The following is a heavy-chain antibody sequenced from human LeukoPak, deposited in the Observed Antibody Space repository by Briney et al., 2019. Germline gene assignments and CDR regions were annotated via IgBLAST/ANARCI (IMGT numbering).Heavy chain of an antibody. D-gene: IGHD4-17*01. Sequence: GGSLRLSCAASGLTFSSYAMSWVRQAPGKGLEWVSAISGSGGSTYYADSVKGRFTISRDNSKNTLYLQMNSLRAEDTAVYYCANLVGDHDPEFDYRGQGTLVTVSS. CDR2: ISGSGGST. V-gene: IGHV3-23*01. CDR1: GLTFSSYA. J-gene: IGHJ4*02. CDR3: ANLVGDHDPEFDY.